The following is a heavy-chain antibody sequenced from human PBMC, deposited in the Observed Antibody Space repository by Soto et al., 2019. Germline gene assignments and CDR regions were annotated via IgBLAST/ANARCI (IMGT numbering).Heavy chain of an antibody. D-gene: IGHD1-1*01. J-gene: IGHJ4*02. CDR1: GYTFTSYG. Sequence: QVQLVQSGAEVKKPGASVKVSCKASGYTFTSYGISWVRQAPGQGLAWMGWISAYNGNTKYAQKLQGRVTMTTGTSTSTADMELRSLRSDDTAVYSGARDAAIGRNDYWGQGTLVTVSS. CDR3: ARDAAIGRNDY. V-gene: IGHV1-18*01. CDR2: ISAYNGNT.